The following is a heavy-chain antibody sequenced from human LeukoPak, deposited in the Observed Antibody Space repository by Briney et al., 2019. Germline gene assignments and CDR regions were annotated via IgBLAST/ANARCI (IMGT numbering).Heavy chain of an antibody. CDR2: IYYSGST. V-gene: IGHV4-31*03. CDR3: ARADWEAYGVDV. Sequence: SETLSLTCTVSGGSISSGAYYWSWIRQHPGKGLEWIGYIYYSGSTYYNPSLKSRVTISVDTSKNQFSLKLSSVTAADTAVYYCARADWEAYGVDVWGQGTTVTVSS. J-gene: IGHJ6*02. D-gene: IGHD3/OR15-3a*01. CDR1: GGSISSGAYY.